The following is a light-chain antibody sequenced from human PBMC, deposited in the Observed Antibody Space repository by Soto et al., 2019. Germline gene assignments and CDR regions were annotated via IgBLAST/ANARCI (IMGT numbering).Light chain of an antibody. J-gene: IGKJ1*01. CDR1: QSVLYSSDNKKY. CDR2: WAS. Sequence: DIVMTQSPDSLAVSLGERAAINCKSSQSVLYSSDNKKYLSWYQQKPGQPPKLLIDWASTRESGVPDRFSGRGYGTDFTLTISSLQAEDVAVYYCQQYFGPSWTFGQGTKVEIK. V-gene: IGKV4-1*01. CDR3: QQYFGPSWT.